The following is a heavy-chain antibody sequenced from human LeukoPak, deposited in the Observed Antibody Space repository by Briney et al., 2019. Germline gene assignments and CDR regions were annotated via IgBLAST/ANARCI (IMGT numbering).Heavy chain of an antibody. D-gene: IGHD6-13*01. CDR3: ALSMVAAAGDD. CDR1: GFTFSSYW. Sequence: GGSLRLSCAASGFTFSSYWMTWVRQAPGKGLEWVANIKPDGSEIYSVDSVKGRFTISRDNAKNSLYLQMNSLRAEDTAVYYCALSMVAAAGDDWGQGTLVTVSS. J-gene: IGHJ4*02. V-gene: IGHV3-7*01. CDR2: IKPDGSEI.